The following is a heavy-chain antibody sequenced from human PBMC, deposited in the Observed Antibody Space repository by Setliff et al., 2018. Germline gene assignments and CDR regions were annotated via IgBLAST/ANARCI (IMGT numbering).Heavy chain of an antibody. CDR3: ARLVRYCTRTSCQRTSGAEL. Sequence: GASVKVSCKASGYTFTDYGVTWVRQAPGQGLEWVGWISPYSGNAYYAPKFQGRVTMTTDTSTSTAYMELRSLRSDDTAVYYCARLVRYCTRTSCQRTSGAELWGQGTLVTVSS. J-gene: IGHJ4*02. V-gene: IGHV1-18*01. CDR1: GYTFTDYG. D-gene: IGHD2-2*01. CDR2: ISPYSGNA.